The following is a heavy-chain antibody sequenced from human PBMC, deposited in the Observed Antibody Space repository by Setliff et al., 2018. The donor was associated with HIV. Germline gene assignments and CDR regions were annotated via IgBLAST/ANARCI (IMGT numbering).Heavy chain of an antibody. D-gene: IGHD3-10*01. CDR1: RRTFSEDA. CDR3: AIAVRGYGSTYYNYYYMDV. J-gene: IGHJ6*03. V-gene: IGHV1-69*13. CDR2: IIHIRGTA. Sequence: SVKVSCKTSRRTFSEDAINWVRQAPGEGLEWVGGIIHIRGTADYAEKFQGRVTITADEPRSTVYLEVSNLRSEDTAVYYCAIAVRGYGSTYYNYYYMDVWGKGTTVTVSS.